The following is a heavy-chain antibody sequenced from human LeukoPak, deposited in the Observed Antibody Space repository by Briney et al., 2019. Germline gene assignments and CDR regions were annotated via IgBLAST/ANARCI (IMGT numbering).Heavy chain of an antibody. V-gene: IGHV3-20*04. CDR1: GFTFDDYG. D-gene: IGHD1-26*01. CDR3: ARTSDGNWFDP. J-gene: IGHJ5*02. Sequence: RGSLRLSCAASGFTFDDYGMSWVRQGPGKGLEWVSGINWNGGNTGYADSVKGRFTIFRDNAKNSLYLEMDSLRVEDTALYYCARTSDGNWFDPWGQGTLVTVSS. CDR2: INWNGGNT.